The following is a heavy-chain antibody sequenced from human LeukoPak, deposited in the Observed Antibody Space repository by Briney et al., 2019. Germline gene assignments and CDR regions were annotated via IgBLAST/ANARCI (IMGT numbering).Heavy chain of an antibody. D-gene: IGHD3-22*01. V-gene: IGHV1-69*06. CDR1: EDTLRNVA. CDR2: IIPMIATA. Sequence: VASVKVSCKTTEDTLRNVAFSWVRQAPGQGLEWLGGIIPMIATASYSQKFQGRVSINADKSTNTVYMELSSLKLEDTAVYYCARGAGWLYDWGQGTLVTVSS. CDR3: ARGAGWLYD. J-gene: IGHJ4*02.